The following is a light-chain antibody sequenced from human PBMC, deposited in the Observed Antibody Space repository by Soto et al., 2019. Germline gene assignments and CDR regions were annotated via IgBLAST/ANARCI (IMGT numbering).Light chain of an antibody. J-gene: IGKJ4*01. CDR2: GAS. V-gene: IGKV3-15*01. CDR1: QGINRK. CDR3: QQYHTWPVT. Sequence: EIVMTQSTATLSVSPGERVTFSCRASQGINRKLAWYQHKAGQAPRLLISGASTGATGIPARFSGSGSGTEFTLTINSLQSEDSAVYYSQQYHTWPVTFGGGSMV.